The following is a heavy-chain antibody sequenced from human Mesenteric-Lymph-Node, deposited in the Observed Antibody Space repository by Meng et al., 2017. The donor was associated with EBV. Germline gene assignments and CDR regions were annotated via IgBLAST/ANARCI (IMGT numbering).Heavy chain of an antibody. D-gene: IGHD3-22*01. CDR1: GAPTSMSNG. Sequence: QLEAARPQRGQRCGTPSLSCECAGAPTSMSNGCGWVRQPPGGGLGVIGEILHNGITNHNPAPKRRIPISINQSKKQFHPKLGFGAPGETAVYYCARDRGGGYDRGYYFDYWGQGTLVTVSS. CDR3: ARDRGGGYDRGYYFDY. CDR2: ILHNGIT. J-gene: IGHJ4*02. V-gene: IGHV4-4*02.